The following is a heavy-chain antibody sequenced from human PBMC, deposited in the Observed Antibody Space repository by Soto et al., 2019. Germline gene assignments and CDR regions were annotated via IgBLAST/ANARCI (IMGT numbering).Heavy chain of an antibody. CDR2: ISNSGNYI. J-gene: IGHJ4*02. CDR3: ARGGPGSSSWYVGS. CDR1: GFTFSDYY. Sequence: GGSLRLSCAASGFTFSDYYMSWIRQAPGKGLEWISYISNSGNYINYADSVKGRFTISRENAKNSLNLQMNRLRAEDTAVYYCARGGPGSSSWYVGSWGQGTLVTVSS. D-gene: IGHD6-13*01. V-gene: IGHV3-11*05.